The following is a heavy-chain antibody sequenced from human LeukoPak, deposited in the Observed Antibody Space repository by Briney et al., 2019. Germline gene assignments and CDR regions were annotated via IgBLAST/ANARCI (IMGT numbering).Heavy chain of an antibody. Sequence: PSETLSLTCTVSGGSISSSSYCWGWIRQPPGKGLEWIGSIYYSGSTYYNPSLKSRVTISVDTSKNQFSLKLSSVTAADTAVYYCARGPAYDSSGYPHFDYWGQGTLVTVSS. V-gene: IGHV4-39*01. J-gene: IGHJ4*02. CDR2: IYYSGST. CDR3: ARGPAYDSSGYPHFDY. CDR1: GGSISSSSYC. D-gene: IGHD3-22*01.